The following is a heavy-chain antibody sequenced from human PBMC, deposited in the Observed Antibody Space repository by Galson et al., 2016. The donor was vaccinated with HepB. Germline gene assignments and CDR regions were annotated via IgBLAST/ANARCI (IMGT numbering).Heavy chain of an antibody. V-gene: IGHV3-23*01. Sequence: SLRLSCAVSGFTFNSYAMNWVRQAPGKGLEWISLISDNGHATYYADPVRGRFSIARDNSKNTLYLHMNSLRADDTAVYYCAKCPPGTRGSLDSWGQGTLVTVSS. CDR2: ISDNGHAT. J-gene: IGHJ4*02. CDR1: GFTFNSYA. D-gene: IGHD1-14*01. CDR3: AKCPPGTRGSLDS.